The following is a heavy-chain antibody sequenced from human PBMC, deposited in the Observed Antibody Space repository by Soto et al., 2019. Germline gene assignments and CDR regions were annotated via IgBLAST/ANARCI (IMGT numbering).Heavy chain of an antibody. J-gene: IGHJ5*02. V-gene: IGHV4-34*01. CDR2: INHTGGT. D-gene: IGHD3-3*01. Sequence: PSDTLYIACAVYGGSVNGSYWNWIRQPPGKGLEWIGEINHTGGTHYNPSLKSRVTMSVDTSKNQFSLRLSSVTAADTAIYYCATRITVFGLLIPPFDPWGQGTQVTVSS. CDR1: GGSVNGSY. CDR3: ATRITVFGLLIPPFDP.